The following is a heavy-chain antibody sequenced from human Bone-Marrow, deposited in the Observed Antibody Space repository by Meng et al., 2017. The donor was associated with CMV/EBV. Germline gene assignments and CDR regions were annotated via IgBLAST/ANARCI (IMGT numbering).Heavy chain of an antibody. D-gene: IGHD3-10*01. Sequence: ASVKVSCKASGYTFTGYYMHWVRQAPGQGLEWMGWINPNSGNTGYAQKFQGRVTITRDTPITTAYLELSSLTSEDTAVYYCARGRGAFDYWGQGSPVTGSS. CDR3: ARGRGAFDY. CDR1: GYTFTGYY. CDR2: INPNSGNT. V-gene: IGHV1-8*03. J-gene: IGHJ4*02.